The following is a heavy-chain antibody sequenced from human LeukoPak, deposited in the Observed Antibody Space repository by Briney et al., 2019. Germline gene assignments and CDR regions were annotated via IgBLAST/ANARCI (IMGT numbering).Heavy chain of an antibody. D-gene: IGHD3-9*01. CDR2: IGGNDGKT. CDR1: GFTFSNYA. J-gene: IGHJ4*02. V-gene: IGHV3-23*01. CDR3: TKVIRNYDMAFDY. Sequence: AGGSPRLSCATSGFTFSNYAMSWVRQAPGKGLEWVSSIGGNDGKTYYRDSVKGRFTISRDNSKNTLYLQVNSLRAEDTAVYHCTKVIRNYDMAFDYWGQGTLVTVSS.